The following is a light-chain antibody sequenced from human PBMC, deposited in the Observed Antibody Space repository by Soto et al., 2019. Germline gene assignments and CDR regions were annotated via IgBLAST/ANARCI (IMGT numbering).Light chain of an antibody. CDR2: GAS. CDR1: QSVSRSY. Sequence: EIVMTQSPATLSLSPGERATLSCRASQSVSRSYLSWYQQKPGQAHRLLIYGASTRAPGIPARFSGSGFGTDFTLAISSLQPEDFSVYYCQQDYNLPLTFGQGTKVEIK. V-gene: IGKV3D-7*01. J-gene: IGKJ1*01. CDR3: QQDYNLPLT.